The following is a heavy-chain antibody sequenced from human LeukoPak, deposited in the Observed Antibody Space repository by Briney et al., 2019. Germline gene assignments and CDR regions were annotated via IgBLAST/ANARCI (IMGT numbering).Heavy chain of an antibody. D-gene: IGHD5-24*01. CDR1: GFNFDNFA. J-gene: IGHJ4*02. CDR2: ISHDGRTK. Sequence: QPGGSLRLSCVVSGFNFDNFATHWVRQPLGKGLEWVAVISHDGRTKYYADSMKGRITISRDNSKNTLFLQMNNLRSEDTAVYFCARPSPPGDGYNPPDHWGQGTLVTVSS. V-gene: IGHV3-30*04. CDR3: ARPSPPGDGYNPPDH.